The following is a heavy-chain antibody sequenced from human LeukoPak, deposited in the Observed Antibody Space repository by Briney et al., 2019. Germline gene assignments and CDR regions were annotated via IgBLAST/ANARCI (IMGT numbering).Heavy chain of an antibody. Sequence: PSETLSLTCTVSGGSISSHYWSWIRQPSGKGLEWIGYIYYSGSTNYNPSLKSRVTISVDTSKNQFSLKLSSVTAADTAVYYCAKTDILTGYYLWGQGTLVTVSS. J-gene: IGHJ4*02. CDR1: GGSISSHY. CDR2: IYYSGST. CDR3: AKTDILTGYYL. D-gene: IGHD3-9*01. V-gene: IGHV4-59*11.